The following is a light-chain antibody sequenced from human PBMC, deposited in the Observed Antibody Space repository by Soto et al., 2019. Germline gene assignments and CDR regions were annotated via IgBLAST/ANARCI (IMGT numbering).Light chain of an antibody. CDR1: QSISSSY. CDR2: RAS. CDR3: HQYGSSPRT. Sequence: EIVLTQSPGTLSLSPGERAALSCRASQSISSSYLAWYQQKPGQAPRLLIYRASSRATGFPDRFSGSGSGTDFTLTISRLEPEDFAVYDCHQYGSSPRTFGEGTKVEIK. V-gene: IGKV3-20*01. J-gene: IGKJ1*01.